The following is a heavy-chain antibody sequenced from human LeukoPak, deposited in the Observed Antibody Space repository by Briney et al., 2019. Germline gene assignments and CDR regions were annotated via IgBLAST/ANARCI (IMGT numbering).Heavy chain of an antibody. CDR1: GFTFSSYS. V-gene: IGHV3-48*01. CDR2: ISSSSTTI. CDR3: ARGPYKDFWSGFSDY. Sequence: GGSLRLSCSASGFTFSSYSMNWVRQAPGKGLEWVSYISSSSTTIYYADSVKGRFTISRDNAKNSLYQQMNSLRVADTAVYYCARGPYKDFWSGFSDYWGQGTLVTVSS. D-gene: IGHD3-3*01. J-gene: IGHJ4*02.